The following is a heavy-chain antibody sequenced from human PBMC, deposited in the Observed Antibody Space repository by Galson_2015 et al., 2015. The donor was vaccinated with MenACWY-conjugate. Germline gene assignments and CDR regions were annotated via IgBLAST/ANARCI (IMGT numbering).Heavy chain of an antibody. CDR1: GLTFRSYG. CDR3: ASAPGDSYGEGWCFDH. CDR2: ISYDGSNK. J-gene: IGHJ4*02. D-gene: IGHD5-18*01. V-gene: IGHV3-33*01. Sequence: SLRLSCAASGLTFRSYGMQWVRQAPGKGLEWVAIISYDGSNKYYADSVKGRFTISRDNSKNTLYLQMNSLRAEDTAVYYCASAPGDSYGEGWCFDHWGQGTLVTVSS.